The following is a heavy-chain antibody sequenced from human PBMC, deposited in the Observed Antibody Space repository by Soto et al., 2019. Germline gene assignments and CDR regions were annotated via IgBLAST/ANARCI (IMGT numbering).Heavy chain of an antibody. CDR3: AVSDVLLWFGAPL. D-gene: IGHD3-10*01. CDR1: GGSFSGYY. V-gene: IGHV4-34*01. J-gene: IGHJ4*02. CDR2: INHSGST. Sequence: NPSETLSLTCAVYGGSFSGYYWSWIRQPPGKGLEWIGEINHSGSTNYNPSLKSRVTISVDTSKNQFSLKLSSVTAADTAVYYCAVSDVLLWFGAPLWGQGTLVTVSS.